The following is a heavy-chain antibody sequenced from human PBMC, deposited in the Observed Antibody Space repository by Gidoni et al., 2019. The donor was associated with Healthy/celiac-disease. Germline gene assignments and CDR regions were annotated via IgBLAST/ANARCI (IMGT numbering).Heavy chain of an antibody. CDR3: AREYLTGGFRY. V-gene: IGHV1-69*08. J-gene: IGHJ4*02. Sequence: QVQLVQSGAEVKKPGSSVMVSCTASGGTFSSYTLSWVRQAHGQWLEWMGSIIPILGIANYAQKVQGRVTITADKSTSTAYMELSSLRSEDTAVYACAREYLTGGFRYWGQGTLVTVSS. D-gene: IGHD3-10*01. CDR2: IIPILGIA. CDR1: GGTFSSYT.